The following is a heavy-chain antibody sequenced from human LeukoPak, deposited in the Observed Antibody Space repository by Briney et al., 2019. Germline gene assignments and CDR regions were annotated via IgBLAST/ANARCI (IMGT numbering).Heavy chain of an antibody. CDR1: GYTFTSYD. V-gene: IGHV1-8*01. J-gene: IGHJ3*02. CDR3: ARANNWNRDNAFDI. D-gene: IGHD1-1*01. Sequence: KVSCKASGYTFTSYDINWVRQATGQGLEWMGWMNPNSGNTGYAQKFQGRVSMTRNTSISTAYMELSSLRSEDTAVYYCARANNWNRDNAFDIWGQGTMVTVSS. CDR2: MNPNSGNT.